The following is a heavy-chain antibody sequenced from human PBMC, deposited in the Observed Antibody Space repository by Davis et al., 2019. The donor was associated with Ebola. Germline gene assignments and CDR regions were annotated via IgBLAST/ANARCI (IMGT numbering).Heavy chain of an antibody. CDR2: IGGGGGTA. CDR3: ARVILWWDDDGGGATTYCFDF. J-gene: IGHJ4*02. D-gene: IGHD2-21*01. CDR1: GFRFSSYV. Sequence: GGSLRLSCVASGFRFSSYVMRWVRQAPAKGLEWVSRIGGGGGTADYGDSVRGRFTISRDNSKNTLYLQMISLRAEDTATYYCARVILWWDDDGGGATTYCFDFWGQGALVTVSS. V-gene: IGHV3-23*01.